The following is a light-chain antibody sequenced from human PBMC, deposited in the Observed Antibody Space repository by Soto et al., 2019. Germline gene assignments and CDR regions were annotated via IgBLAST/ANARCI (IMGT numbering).Light chain of an antibody. Sequence: QSALTRPASVSGSPGQSITISCTGTSSDVGSYNLVSWYQQHPGKAPKLMIYEVSKRPSGVSNRFSGSKSGNTASLTISGLQAEDEADYYCCSYAGSSTSVFGGGTKVTVL. J-gene: IGLJ2*01. CDR3: CSYAGSSTSV. CDR1: SSDVGSYNL. CDR2: EVS. V-gene: IGLV2-23*02.